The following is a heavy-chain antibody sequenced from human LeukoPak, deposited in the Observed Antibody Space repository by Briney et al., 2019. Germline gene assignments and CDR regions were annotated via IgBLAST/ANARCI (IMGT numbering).Heavy chain of an antibody. D-gene: IGHD6-13*01. Sequence: PGESLKISCKGSGYRFTNYWIGWVRQTPEKGLEWMGIIYPGDSDTRYSPSFQGQVTTSADKSISTAYLQWSSLKASDTAMYYCAKTGYSSSLVSSSWFDPWGQGTLVTVSS. CDR3: AKTGYSSSLVSSSWFDP. CDR2: IYPGDSDT. V-gene: IGHV5-51*01. CDR1: GYRFTNYW. J-gene: IGHJ5*02.